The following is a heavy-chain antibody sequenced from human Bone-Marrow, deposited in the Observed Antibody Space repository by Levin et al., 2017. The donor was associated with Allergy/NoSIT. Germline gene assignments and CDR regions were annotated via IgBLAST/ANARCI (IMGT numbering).Heavy chain of an antibody. D-gene: IGHD3-10*01. Sequence: PGGSLRLSCAVSGFNFSHYAMHWVRHAPGKGLEWVAVISHDGRKKFFADSVKGRFTISRDNPKNTLYLQMNSLRVEDTALYYCARAVRPGTMAGAVPLFWGQGTLVIVSS. V-gene: IGHV3-30*04. CDR3: ARAVRPGTMAGAVPLF. CDR1: GFNFSHYA. J-gene: IGHJ4*02. CDR2: ISHDGRKK.